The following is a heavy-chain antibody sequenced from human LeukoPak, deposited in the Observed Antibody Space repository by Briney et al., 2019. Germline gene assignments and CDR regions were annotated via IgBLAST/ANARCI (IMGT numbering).Heavy chain of an antibody. D-gene: IGHD3-10*01. CDR2: INAGNGNT. Sequence: ASVKVSCKASGYTFTSYAMHWVRQAPGQRLEWMGWINAGNGNTKYSQKFQGRVTITRDTSASTAYMELSSLRSEDTAVYYCARTTVVRGVSWGSWFDPWGQGTLVTVSS. V-gene: IGHV1-3*01. CDR3: ARTTVVRGVSWGSWFDP. CDR1: GYTFTSYA. J-gene: IGHJ5*02.